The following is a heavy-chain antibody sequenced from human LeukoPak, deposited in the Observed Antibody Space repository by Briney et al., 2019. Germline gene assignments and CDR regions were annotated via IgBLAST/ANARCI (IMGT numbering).Heavy chain of an antibody. J-gene: IGHJ4*02. CDR1: GFTFSSYS. CDR3: ARGSPVFDY. Sequence: GGSLKLSCAASGFTFSSYSMNWVRQAPGKGLEWVSSISSSSSYIYSADSVKGRFTISRDNAKNSLYLQMNSLGAEDTAVYYCARGSPVFDYWGQGTLVTVSS. V-gene: IGHV3-21*01. CDR2: ISSSSSYI.